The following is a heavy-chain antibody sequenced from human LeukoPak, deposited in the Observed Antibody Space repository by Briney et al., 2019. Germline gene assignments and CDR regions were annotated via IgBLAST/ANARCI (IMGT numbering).Heavy chain of an antibody. D-gene: IGHD6-19*01. J-gene: IGHJ4*02. Sequence: PGRPLRLSCAASGFTVSSNYMSWVRQAPGKGLEWVSVIYSGGSTYYADSVKGRFTISRDNSKNTLYLQMNSLRAEDTAVYYCARVPPALSGWEIYFDYWGQGTLVTVSS. CDR1: GFTVSSNY. CDR2: IYSGGST. V-gene: IGHV3-53*01. CDR3: ARVPPALSGWEIYFDY.